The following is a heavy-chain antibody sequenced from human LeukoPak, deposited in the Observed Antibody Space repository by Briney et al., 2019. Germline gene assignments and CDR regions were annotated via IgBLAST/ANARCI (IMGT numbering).Heavy chain of an antibody. Sequence: ASVKVSCKASGYTFTSYGISWVRQAPGQGLEWMGWISAYNGNTNYAQKLQGRVTMTTDTSTSTAYMELRSLRSDDTAVYYCARDNKYYDFWSGYFYFDYWGQGTLVTASS. D-gene: IGHD3-3*01. CDR3: ARDNKYYDFWSGYFYFDY. J-gene: IGHJ4*02. CDR1: GYTFTSYG. CDR2: ISAYNGNT. V-gene: IGHV1-18*01.